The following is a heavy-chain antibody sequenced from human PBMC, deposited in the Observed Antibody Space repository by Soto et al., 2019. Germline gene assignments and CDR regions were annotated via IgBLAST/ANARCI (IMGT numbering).Heavy chain of an antibody. V-gene: IGHV1-3*01. CDR3: AREAGRRSYYDY. Sequence: ASVKVSCKASGYTFNTYAIHWVRQAPGQRLEWMGWINVAKGNTRYLQKFQGRVTITTDTSASTAYMDPTSLRSEDTAVYYCAREAGRRSYYDYWGQGTLVTVSS. J-gene: IGHJ4*02. D-gene: IGHD6-19*01. CDR1: GYTFNTYA. CDR2: INVAKGNT.